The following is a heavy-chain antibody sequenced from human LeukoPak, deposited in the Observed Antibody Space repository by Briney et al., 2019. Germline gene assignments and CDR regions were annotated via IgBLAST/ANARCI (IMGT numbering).Heavy chain of an antibody. CDR2: IKQEGSET. V-gene: IGHV3-7*01. Sequence: GGSLRLSCAASGFTFSSFWMTWVRQTPGKGLEWVASIKQEGSETYSVDSVKGRFTISRDNAKDSLYLQLHSLRAEDTAVYYCVRDRGWFHFDLWGQGTLVTVSS. D-gene: IGHD3-10*01. CDR3: VRDRGWFHFDL. CDR1: GFTFSSFW. J-gene: IGHJ4*02.